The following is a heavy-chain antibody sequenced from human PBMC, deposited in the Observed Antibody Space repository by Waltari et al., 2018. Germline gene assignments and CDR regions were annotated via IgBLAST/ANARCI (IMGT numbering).Heavy chain of an antibody. Sequence: QVQLQESGPGLVKPSETLSLTCTVPGGSISSHYWSWIRPPPGKGLEWIGYIYYSGSTNYNPSLKSRVTISVDTSKNQFSLKLSSVTAADTALYYCARGGILEWLSLPVYYYVMDVWGQGTTVTVSS. CDR3: ARGGILEWLSLPVYYYVMDV. CDR1: GGSISSHY. D-gene: IGHD3-3*01. J-gene: IGHJ6*02. CDR2: IYYSGST. V-gene: IGHV4-59*11.